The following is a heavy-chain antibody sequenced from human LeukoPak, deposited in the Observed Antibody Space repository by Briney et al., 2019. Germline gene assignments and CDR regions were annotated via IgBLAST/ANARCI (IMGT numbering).Heavy chain of an antibody. CDR2: INPSSGGT. CDR1: GYTFTGYY. J-gene: IGHJ4*02. V-gene: IGHV1-2*04. Sequence: ASVKVSSKASGYTFTGYYMHWVRQAPGQGLEWMGWINPSSGGTNYAQKFQGWVTMTRDTSIRTTYMKLSRLRTDDTAVYYCAREDCSGGSCYAGIDYWGQGTLVTVSS. CDR3: AREDCSGGSCYAGIDY. D-gene: IGHD2-15*01.